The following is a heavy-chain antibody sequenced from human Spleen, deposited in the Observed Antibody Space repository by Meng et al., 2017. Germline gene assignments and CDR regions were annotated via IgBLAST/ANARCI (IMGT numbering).Heavy chain of an antibody. D-gene: IGHD5-12*01. J-gene: IGHJ5*02. CDR2: IDPKSGDT. V-gene: IGHV1-2*06. CDR1: GYNFPDYW. CDR3: ATGYSRYNWFDP. Sequence: ASVNVSCKPSGYNFPDYWLHWVRRAPGQGLEWMGRIDPKSGDTHYAQRFQGRVTMTGDTSISTAYMELSRLRSDDTAVYYCATGYSRYNWFDPWGQGTLVTVSS.